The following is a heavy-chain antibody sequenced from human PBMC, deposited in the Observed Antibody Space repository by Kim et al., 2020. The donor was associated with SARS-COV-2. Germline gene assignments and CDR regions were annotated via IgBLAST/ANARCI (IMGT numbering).Heavy chain of an antibody. CDR3: ARDWRLPGEGYFDWLSFDY. CDR1: GFTFSDYY. J-gene: IGHJ4*02. Sequence: GGSLRLSCAASGFTFSDYYMSWIRQAPGKGLEWVSYISSSGSTIYYADSVKGRFTISRDNAKNSLYLQMNSLRAEDTAVYYCARDWRLPGEGYFDWLSFDYWGQGTLVTVSS. CDR2: ISSSGSTI. D-gene: IGHD3-9*01. V-gene: IGHV3-11*01.